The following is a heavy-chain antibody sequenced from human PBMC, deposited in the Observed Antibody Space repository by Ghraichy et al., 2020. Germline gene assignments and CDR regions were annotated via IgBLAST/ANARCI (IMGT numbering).Heavy chain of an antibody. CDR3: AKDRSEFPAILDY. Sequence: YCVVSGFTFDNYAMNWVRLAPGKGLEWVSSISADGHSTYSADSVKGRFTISRDNSKNTLYLQMSALRADDTAVYYCAKDRSEFPAILDYWGQGALVTVSS. CDR1: GFTFDNYA. J-gene: IGHJ4*02. CDR2: ISADGHST. D-gene: IGHD2-2*01. V-gene: IGHV3-23*01.